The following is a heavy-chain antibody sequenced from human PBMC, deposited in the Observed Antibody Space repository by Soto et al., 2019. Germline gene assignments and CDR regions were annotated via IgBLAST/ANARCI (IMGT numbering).Heavy chain of an antibody. CDR3: ARIRYYYDSSGYRNSYLNFDY. V-gene: IGHV3-7*05. D-gene: IGHD3-22*01. J-gene: IGHJ4*02. CDR1: GFTFSSYW. CDR2: IKQDGSEK. Sequence: GGSLRLSCAASGFTFSSYWMSWVRQAPGKGLEWVANIKQDGSEKYYVDSVKGRFTISRDNAKNSLYLQMNSLRAEDTAVYYCARIRYYYDSSGYRNSYLNFDYWGQGTLVTVSS.